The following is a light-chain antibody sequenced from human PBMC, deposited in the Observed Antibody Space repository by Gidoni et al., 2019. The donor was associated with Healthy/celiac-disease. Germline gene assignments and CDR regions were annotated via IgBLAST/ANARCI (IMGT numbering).Light chain of an antibody. V-gene: IGLV2-14*01. CDR1: RSDVGGYNY. CDR2: DVS. J-gene: IGLJ3*02. Sequence: QSALTQPASVSGSARQSIPISCTGTRSDVGGYNYVSWYQQPPGKATKLMIYDVSHRPSGVSNRFSGSKSGNTASLTISGLQAEDEADYYCSSYTSSSTRVFGGGTKLTVL. CDR3: SSYTSSSTRV.